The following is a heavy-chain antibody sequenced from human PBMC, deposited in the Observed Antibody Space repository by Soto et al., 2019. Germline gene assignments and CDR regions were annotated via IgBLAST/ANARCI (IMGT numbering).Heavy chain of an antibody. CDR1: GFTFSSYA. J-gene: IGHJ4*02. D-gene: IGHD3-22*01. CDR2: ISGSGGST. Sequence: SLRLSCAASGFTFSSYAMSWVRQAPGKGLEWVSAISGSGGSTYYADSVKGRFTISRDNSKNTLYLQMNSLRAEDTAVYYCAKGSYDSSGYYYFDYWGQGTLVTVSS. CDR3: AKGSYDSSGYYYFDY. V-gene: IGHV3-23*01.